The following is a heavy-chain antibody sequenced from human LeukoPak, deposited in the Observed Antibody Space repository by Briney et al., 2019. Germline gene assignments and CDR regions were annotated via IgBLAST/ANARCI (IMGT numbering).Heavy chain of an antibody. CDR1: GFTFSNAW. CDR3: AKVSVVAGRNAFDI. V-gene: IGHV3-23*01. CDR2: IGGSGTST. J-gene: IGHJ3*02. D-gene: IGHD6-19*01. Sequence: GGSLRLSCAASGFTFSNAWMNWVRQAPGKGLEWVSVIGGSGTSTYYADSVKGRFTISRDNSKNMLYLQMNSLRVEDTAIYYCAKVSVVAGRNAFDIWGQGTMVTVSS.